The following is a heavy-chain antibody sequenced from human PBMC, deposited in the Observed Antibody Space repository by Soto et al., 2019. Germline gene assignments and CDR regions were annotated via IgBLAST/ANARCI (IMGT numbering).Heavy chain of an antibody. CDR3: ARTRSFTLGFYYDGMDV. V-gene: IGHV5-51*01. Sequence: GESLKISCKGSGYSFASYWIGLVLHMPGKDLEWMGIIYPGDSDTRYSPSFQGQVTISADKSLRTAYLQWTSLKASDTALYYCARTRSFTLGFYYDGMDVWGQGTTVTVSS. CDR1: GYSFASYW. J-gene: IGHJ6*02. D-gene: IGHD6-6*01. CDR2: IYPGDSDT.